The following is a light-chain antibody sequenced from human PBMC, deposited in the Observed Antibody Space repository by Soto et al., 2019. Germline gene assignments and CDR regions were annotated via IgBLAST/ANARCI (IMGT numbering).Light chain of an antibody. CDR3: QQRSNCLIS. Sequence: EIELTQSPATLSLTPGERATLSCRASQSVSNYLAWYQQKPGQAPRLLIYDASNRATGIPARFSGSGSGTDFTLTISSLEPEDFAVYYCQQRSNCLISFGQGTRLEIK. CDR1: QSVSNY. V-gene: IGKV3-11*01. J-gene: IGKJ5*01. CDR2: DAS.